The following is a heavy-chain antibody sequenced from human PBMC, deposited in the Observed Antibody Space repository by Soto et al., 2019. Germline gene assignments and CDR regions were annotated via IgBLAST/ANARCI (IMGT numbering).Heavy chain of an antibody. J-gene: IGHJ4*02. CDR2: VTSGGIT. Sequence: GGSLRLSCIASGFIFVNNAMTWVRQAPGRGLEWVSTVTSGGITYYTDAVKGRFTISRDSSKDTLYLQMNTLTGEDTAVYYCAKSGWLQHFDYFGQGTLVTVSS. CDR3: AKSGWLQHFDY. V-gene: IGHV3-23*01. CDR1: GFIFVNNA. D-gene: IGHD5-18*01.